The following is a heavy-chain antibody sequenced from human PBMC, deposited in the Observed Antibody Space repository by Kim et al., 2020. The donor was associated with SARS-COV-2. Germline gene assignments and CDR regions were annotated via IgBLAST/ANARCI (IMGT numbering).Heavy chain of an antibody. J-gene: IGHJ4*02. V-gene: IGHV1-46*01. Sequence: RTSYAQKCQGRVTMTRDTSTSTVYMELSSLRSEDTAVYYCATGGYSGSYDWGQGTLVTVSS. D-gene: IGHD1-26*01. CDR2: RT. CDR3: ATGGYSGSYD.